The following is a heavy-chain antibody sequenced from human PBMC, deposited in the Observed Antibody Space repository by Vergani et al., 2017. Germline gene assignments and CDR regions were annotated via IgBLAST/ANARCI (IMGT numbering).Heavy chain of an antibody. CDR3: ARVRRIYCSVGSCYEVYYYYMDV. CDR1: GGSISSYY. J-gene: IGHJ6*03. CDR2: IYYSGST. D-gene: IGHD2-15*01. V-gene: IGHV4-59*01. Sequence: QVQLQESGPGLVKPSETLSLTCTVSGGSISSYYWSWIRQPPGKGLEWIGYIYYSGSTNYNPSLKSRVTISVDTSKNQFSLKLSSVTAADTAVYYCARVRRIYCSVGSCYEVYYYYMDVGGKGTTVTVSS.